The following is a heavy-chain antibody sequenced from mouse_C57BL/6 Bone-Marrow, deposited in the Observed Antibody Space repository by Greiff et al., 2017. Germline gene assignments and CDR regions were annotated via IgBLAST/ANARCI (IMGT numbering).Heavy chain of an antibody. CDR1: GFTFSDYG. D-gene: IGHD2-10*01. CDR3: ARQGLLGYAMDY. Sequence: EVLLVEPGGGLVQPGGSLKLSCAASGFTFSDYGMAWVRQAPRQGPEWVAFISHLAYSIYYADTVTGRFTISRENANNTPYLEMSSLRSEDTAMYYCARQGLLGYAMDYLGQGTSVTVSS. V-gene: IGHV5-15*01. CDR2: ISHLAYSI. J-gene: IGHJ4*01.